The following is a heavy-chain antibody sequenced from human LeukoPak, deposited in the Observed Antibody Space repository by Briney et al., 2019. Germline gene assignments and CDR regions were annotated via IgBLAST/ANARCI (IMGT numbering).Heavy chain of an antibody. Sequence: GESLKISCEASGYSFTNFWVAWVRQMPGKGLEWMGIIYPGDSDTRYSPSFQGQVTISADKSISTAYLQWSSLKASDTAMYYCARGLAARRPYYFDYWGQGTLVTVSS. CDR2: IYPGDSDT. D-gene: IGHD6-6*01. J-gene: IGHJ4*02. CDR1: GYSFTNFW. CDR3: ARGLAARRPYYFDY. V-gene: IGHV5-51*01.